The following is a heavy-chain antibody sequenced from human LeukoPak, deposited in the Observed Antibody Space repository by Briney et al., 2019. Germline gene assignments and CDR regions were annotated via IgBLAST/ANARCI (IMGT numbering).Heavy chain of an antibody. Sequence: GGSLRLSYAASGSTFSSYAMSWVRQAPGKGLEWVSAISGSGGSTYYADSVKGRFTISRDNAKNSLYLQMNSLRAEDTAVYYCARATMTLNDAFDIWGQGTMVTVSS. D-gene: IGHD3-22*01. CDR3: ARATMTLNDAFDI. V-gene: IGHV3-23*01. CDR2: ISGSGGST. J-gene: IGHJ3*02. CDR1: GSTFSSYA.